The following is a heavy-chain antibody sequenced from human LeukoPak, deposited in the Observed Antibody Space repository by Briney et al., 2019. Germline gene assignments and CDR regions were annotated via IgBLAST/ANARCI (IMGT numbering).Heavy chain of an antibody. D-gene: IGHD2-15*01. CDR2: IDQDGSEK. CDR1: GFTLRSYV. J-gene: IGHJ4*02. V-gene: IGHV3-7*01. Sequence: GGSLRLSCVASGFTLRSYVMSWVRQAPGKGLEWVANIDQDGSEKYYAESVKGRFTISRDNAKNSLYLQINSLRADDTAVYYCARPELPGWSVLFDFWGQGTLVTVSS. CDR3: ARPELPGWSVLFDF.